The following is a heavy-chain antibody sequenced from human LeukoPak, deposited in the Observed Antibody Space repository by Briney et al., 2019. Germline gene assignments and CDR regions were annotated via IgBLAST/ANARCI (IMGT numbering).Heavy chain of an antibody. CDR3: AKAPMVRGVIILHYFDY. Sequence: NSGGSLRLSCVDSGFTFSTYSMNWVRQAPGKGLEWVSSISSSSSYIYYGDSVKGRFTISRDNAKNSLYLQMNSLRAEDTAVYYCAKAPMVRGVIILHYFDYWGQGTLVTVSS. J-gene: IGHJ4*02. CDR2: ISSSSSYI. V-gene: IGHV3-21*01. D-gene: IGHD3-10*01. CDR1: GFTFSTYS.